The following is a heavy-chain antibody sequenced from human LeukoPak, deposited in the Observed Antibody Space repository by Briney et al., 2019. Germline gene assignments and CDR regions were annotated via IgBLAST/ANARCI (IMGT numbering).Heavy chain of an antibody. CDR2: IYYSGST. CDR3: ARLTYSRDY. D-gene: IGHD6-13*01. Sequence: SETLSLTCTVSGGSISSHYWSWIRQPPGKGLEWIGYIYYSGSTNYNPSLKSRVTISVDTSKNQFSLKLSSVTAADTAVYYCARLTYSRDYWGQGTLVTVSS. CDR1: GGSISSHY. V-gene: IGHV4-59*08. J-gene: IGHJ4*02.